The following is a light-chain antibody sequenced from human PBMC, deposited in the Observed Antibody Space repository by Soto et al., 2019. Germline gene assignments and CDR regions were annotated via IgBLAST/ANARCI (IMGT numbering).Light chain of an antibody. J-gene: IGKJ5*01. CDR2: DAS. CDR3: HSRA. V-gene: IGKV1-5*01. Sequence: DIQMTQSPSTLSASVGDRVTITCRASQSISSWLAWYQKKPGKAPKLLIYDASSLESGVPSRFSGSGSGTEFTLTISSLQPDDFATYFCHSRAFGQGTRLEIK. CDR1: QSISSW.